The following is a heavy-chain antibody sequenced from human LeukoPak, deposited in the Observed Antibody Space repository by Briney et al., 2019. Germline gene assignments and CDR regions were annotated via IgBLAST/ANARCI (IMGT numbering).Heavy chain of an antibody. CDR3: ARGKLLTGSIFDY. J-gene: IGHJ4*02. V-gene: IGHV3-74*01. CDR2: IENDGRRT. Sequence: GGSLRLSCAASGFTFSNYWMYWVRQGPGKGLVWVARIENDGRRTIYADSVKGRFTISRDNAKNTLYLQMTSLRAEDTAVYYCARGKLLTGSIFDYWGQGTLVTVSS. CDR1: GFTFSNYW. D-gene: IGHD2-21*02.